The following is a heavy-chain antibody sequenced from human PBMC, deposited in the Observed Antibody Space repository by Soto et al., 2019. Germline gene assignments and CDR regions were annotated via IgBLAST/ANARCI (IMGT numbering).Heavy chain of an antibody. Sequence: EVQVVQSGGGLVKPGGSLRLSCAASGFTFSSYTLAWVRQAPGKGLEWVSSISSGGEYIYYAESFKGRIAISRDNARNSLSLQMNSLRAEDTAVYFCATDPTSSGFGGFFDYWGQGTLVTVSS. V-gene: IGHV3-21*02. D-gene: IGHD5-12*01. J-gene: IGHJ4*02. CDR1: GFTFSSYT. CDR3: ATDPTSSGFGGFFDY. CDR2: ISSGGEYI.